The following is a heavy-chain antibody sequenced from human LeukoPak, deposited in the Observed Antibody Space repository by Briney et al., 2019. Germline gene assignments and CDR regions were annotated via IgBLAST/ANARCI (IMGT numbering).Heavy chain of an antibody. D-gene: IGHD3-16*01. Sequence: GGSLRLSCAASRFTFSSYSMNWVRQAPGKGLEWVSSISSSSSYIYYADSVKGRFTISRDNSKNTLHLQMNSLRAEDTAVYYCATGGRLRLDPPRGDHWGQGTLVTVSS. V-gene: IGHV3-21*04. CDR3: ATGGRLRLDPPRGDH. CDR1: RFTFSSYS. J-gene: IGHJ4*02. CDR2: ISSSSSYI.